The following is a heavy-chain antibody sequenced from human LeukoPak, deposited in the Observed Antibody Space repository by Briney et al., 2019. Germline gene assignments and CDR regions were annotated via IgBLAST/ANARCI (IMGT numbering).Heavy chain of an antibody. CDR1: GFTFTTYW. CDR2: INSDGSST. D-gene: IGHD1-26*01. J-gene: IGHJ4*02. CDR3: ARRSSGSPPYYFGY. Sequence: GGSLRLSCAASGFTFTTYWMHWVRQAPGKGLVWVSRINSDGSSTSYADSVKGRFTISRDNAKNTLYLQMNSLRAEDTAVYYCARRSSGSPPYYFGYWGQGTLVTVSS. V-gene: IGHV3-74*01.